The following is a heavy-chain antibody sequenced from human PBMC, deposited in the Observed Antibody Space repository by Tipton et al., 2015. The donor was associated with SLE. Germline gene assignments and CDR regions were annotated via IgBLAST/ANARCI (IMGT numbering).Heavy chain of an antibody. D-gene: IGHD1-26*01. CDR3: VREGSGSYPWYFEY. CDR2: IIGIFGTP. CDR1: RGTFTNYA. Sequence: QVQLVQSGAEVKKPGSSVKVSCKASRGTFTNYAISWVRQAPGQGFEWMGGIIGIFGTPNYSQKFQGRVTITADKSTTTVHMDLSRLRSEDTAVYYCVREGSGSYPWYFEYWGQGTLVTVSS. V-gene: IGHV1-69*06. J-gene: IGHJ4*02.